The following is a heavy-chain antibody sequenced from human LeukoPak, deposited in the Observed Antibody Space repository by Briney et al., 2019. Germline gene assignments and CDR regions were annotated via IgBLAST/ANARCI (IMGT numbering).Heavy chain of an antibody. V-gene: IGHV3-30*18. CDR3: AKGPTTANNYDFWSGYYARNWFDP. D-gene: IGHD3-3*01. CDR1: GFTFSSYG. Sequence: GGSLRLSCAASGFTFSSYGMHWVRRAPGKGLEWVAVISYDGSNKYYADSVKGRFTISRDNSKNTLYPQMNSLRAEDTAVYYCAKGPTTANNYDFWSGYYARNWFDPWGQGTLVTVSS. CDR2: ISYDGSNK. J-gene: IGHJ5*02.